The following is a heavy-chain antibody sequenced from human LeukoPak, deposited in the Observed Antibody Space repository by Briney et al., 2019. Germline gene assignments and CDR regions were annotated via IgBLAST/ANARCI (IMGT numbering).Heavy chain of an antibody. J-gene: IGHJ4*02. V-gene: IGHV3-23*01. D-gene: IGHD3-10*01. CDR3: AKEQTTDRGWFGELLE. Sequence: GGSLRLSCAASGFTFSSYAMSWVRQAPGKGLEWVSGISGSGDNTYYADSVKGRFTISRDNSKFTLYLQMNSLRAEDTALYYCAKEQTTDRGWFGELLEWGQGNMVTVSS. CDR2: ISGSGDNT. CDR1: GFTFSSYA.